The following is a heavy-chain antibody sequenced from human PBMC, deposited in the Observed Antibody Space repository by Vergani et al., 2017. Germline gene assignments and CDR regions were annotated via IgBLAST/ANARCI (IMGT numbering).Heavy chain of an antibody. J-gene: IGHJ4*02. CDR1: GGTFSSYA. V-gene: IGHV1-69*01. CDR2: IIPIFGTA. Sequence: QVQLVQSGAEVKKPGSSVKVSCKASGGTFSSYAISWVRQAPGQGLEWMGGIIPIFGTANYAQKFQGRVTITAAASTSTAYMELSSLRSEDTAVYYCARGRYYYDSSGYPFDYWGQGTLVTVSS. D-gene: IGHD3-22*01. CDR3: ARGRYYYDSSGYPFDY.